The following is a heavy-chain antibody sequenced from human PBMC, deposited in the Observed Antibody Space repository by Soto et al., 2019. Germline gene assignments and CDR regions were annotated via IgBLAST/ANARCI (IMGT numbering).Heavy chain of an antibody. CDR3: ARDSSWFGELPIRYFDL. V-gene: IGHV4-34*01. D-gene: IGHD3-10*01. CDR2: INHSGST. CDR1: GGSFSGYY. J-gene: IGHJ2*01. Sequence: QVQLQQWGAGLLKPSETLSLTCAVYGGSFSGYYWSWIRQPPGKGLEWIGEINHSGSTNYNPSLKSRVTISVDTSKNQFSLKLSSVTAADTAVYYCARDSSWFGELPIRYFDLWGRGTLVTVSS.